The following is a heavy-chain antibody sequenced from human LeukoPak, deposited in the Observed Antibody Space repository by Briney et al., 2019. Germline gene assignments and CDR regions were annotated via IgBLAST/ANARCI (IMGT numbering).Heavy chain of an antibody. J-gene: IGHJ4*02. V-gene: IGHV3-66*01. D-gene: IGHD4-17*01. CDR3: ARDRSPATVTYTFDY. CDR2: IYSGGST. CDR1: GFTVSSNY. Sequence: GGSLRLSCAVYGFTVSSNYISWVRQAPGRGLEWVSVIYSGGSTYFADSVEGRFSISRDNSKNTVYLQMNSLRAEDTAMYYCARDRSPATVTYTFDYWGRGTLVTVSS.